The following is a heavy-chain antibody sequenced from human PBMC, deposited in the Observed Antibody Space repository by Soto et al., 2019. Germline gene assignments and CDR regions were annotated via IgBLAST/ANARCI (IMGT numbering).Heavy chain of an antibody. CDR1: GGSFSGYY. Sequence: SETLSLTCAVYGGSFSGYYWSWIRQPPGKGLEWIGEINHSGSTNYNPSLKSRVTISVDTSKNQFSLKLSSVTAADTSVYYCARVQLRLQDWFDPWGQGTLVTVSS. CDR3: ARVQLRLQDWFDP. J-gene: IGHJ5*02. D-gene: IGHD5-18*01. V-gene: IGHV4-34*01. CDR2: INHSGST.